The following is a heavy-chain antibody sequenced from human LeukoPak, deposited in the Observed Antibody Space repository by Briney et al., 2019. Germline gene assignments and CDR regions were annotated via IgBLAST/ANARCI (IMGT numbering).Heavy chain of an antibody. CDR3: ARGFVDYWSGYYRRDWFDP. D-gene: IGHD3-3*01. CDR2: MSPNTGKT. V-gene: IGHV1-8*03. CDR1: GGTFSSYA. J-gene: IGHJ5*02. Sequence: ASVKVSCKASGGTFSSYAISWVRQASGQGLEWMGRMSPNTGKTDYAQKFQGRVTITRDTSINTVYLELNSLTADDTAVYYCARGFVDYWSGYYRRDWFDPWGQGTLVTVSS.